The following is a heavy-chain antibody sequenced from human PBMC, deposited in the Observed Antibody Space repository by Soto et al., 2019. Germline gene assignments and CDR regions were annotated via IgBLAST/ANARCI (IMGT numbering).Heavy chain of an antibody. J-gene: IGHJ4*02. CDR1: GFTFSSYS. V-gene: IGHV3-21*01. D-gene: IGHD5-18*01. Sequence: PGGSLRLSCAASGFTFSSYSMNWVRQAPGKGLEWVSSISSSSSYIYYADSVKGRFTISRDNAKNSLYLQMNSLRAEDTAVYYCARADLTQLWFRYYFDYWGQGTLVTVSS. CDR2: ISSSSSYI. CDR3: ARADLTQLWFRYYFDY.